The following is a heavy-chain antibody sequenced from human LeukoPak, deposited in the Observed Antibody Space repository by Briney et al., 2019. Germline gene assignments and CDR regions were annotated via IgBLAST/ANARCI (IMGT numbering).Heavy chain of an antibody. J-gene: IGHJ4*02. Sequence: NSSETLSLTCAVYGGSFSGYYWTWIRQPPGKGLEWIGEINHSGSSNSNPSLKGRVTISVDTPENQFSLKLSSVTAADTAVYYCARYSATVTSIDYWGQGTLVTVSS. D-gene: IGHD4-17*01. V-gene: IGHV4-34*01. CDR2: INHSGSS. CDR1: GGSFSGYY. CDR3: ARYSATVTSIDY.